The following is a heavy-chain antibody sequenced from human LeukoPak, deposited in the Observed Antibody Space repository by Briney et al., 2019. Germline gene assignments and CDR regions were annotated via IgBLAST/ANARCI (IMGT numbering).Heavy chain of an antibody. CDR2: INHSGST. J-gene: IGHJ6*03. V-gene: IGHV4-34*01. Sequence: SETLSLTCAVYGGSFSGYYWSWIRQPPGKGLEWIGEINHSGSTNYNPSLKSRVTISVDTSKNQFSLKLSSVTAADTAVYYCARVRYGGNSSPYYYYYYYMDVWGKGTTVTVSS. D-gene: IGHD4-23*01. CDR3: ARVRYGGNSSPYYYYYYYMDV. CDR1: GGSFSGYY.